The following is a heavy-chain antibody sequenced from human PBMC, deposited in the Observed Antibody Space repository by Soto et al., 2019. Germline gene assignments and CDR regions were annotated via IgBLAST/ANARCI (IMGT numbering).Heavy chain of an antibody. Sequence: KSSETLSLTCTVSGGSISSYYWSWIRQPPGKGLEWIGYIYYSGSTNYNPSLKSRVTISVDTSKNQFSLKLSSVTAADTAVYYCARWYSSSWYNRTSYFDYWGQGTLVTVSS. V-gene: IGHV4-59*01. J-gene: IGHJ4*02. CDR2: IYYSGST. CDR3: ARWYSSSWYNRTSYFDY. CDR1: GGSISSYY. D-gene: IGHD6-13*01.